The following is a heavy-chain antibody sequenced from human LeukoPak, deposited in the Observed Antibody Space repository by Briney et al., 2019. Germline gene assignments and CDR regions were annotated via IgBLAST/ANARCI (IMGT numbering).Heavy chain of an antibody. J-gene: IGHJ4*02. D-gene: IGHD6-13*01. V-gene: IGHV2-5*02. CDR2: IYWDDDK. CDR1: GFSLGTTGVG. Sequence: SGPTLLKPTPTLTLTCTFSGFSLGTTGVGVGWIRQPPGKALEWLSLIYWDDDKRYSPSLTSRVTITKDTSKNQVVLTMTNMDPVDTATYFCAHRTQQLAFDYWGQGTLVTVSS. CDR3: AHRTQQLAFDY.